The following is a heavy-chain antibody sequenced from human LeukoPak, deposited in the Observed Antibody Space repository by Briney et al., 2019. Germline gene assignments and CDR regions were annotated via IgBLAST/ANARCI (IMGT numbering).Heavy chain of an antibody. CDR2: INHSGST. D-gene: IGHD1-26*01. CDR3: ASSGKGGSYAYY. Sequence: SETLSLTCAVYGGSFSGYYWSWIRQPPGKGLEWIGEINHSGSTNYNPSLKSRVTISVDTSKNQFSLKLSSVTAADTAVYYCASSGKGGSYAYYWGQGTLVTVSS. CDR1: GGSFSGYY. J-gene: IGHJ4*02. V-gene: IGHV4-34*01.